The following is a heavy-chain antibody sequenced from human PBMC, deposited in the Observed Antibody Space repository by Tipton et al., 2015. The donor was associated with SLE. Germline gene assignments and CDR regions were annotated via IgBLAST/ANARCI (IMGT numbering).Heavy chain of an antibody. CDR1: GYSISSGYY. D-gene: IGHD3-10*01. V-gene: IGHV4-38-2*02. Sequence: TLYLTCTVSGYSISSGYYWGWIRQPPGKGLEWIGSIYHSGSTYYNPSLKSRVTISVDTSKNQFSLKLSSVTAADTAVYYCARGRVFDYWGQGTLVTVSS. CDR2: IYHSGST. J-gene: IGHJ4*02. CDR3: ARGRVFDY.